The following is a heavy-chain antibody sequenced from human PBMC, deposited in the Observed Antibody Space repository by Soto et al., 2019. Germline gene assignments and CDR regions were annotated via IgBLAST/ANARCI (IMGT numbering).Heavy chain of an antibody. CDR2: ISGSGGST. Sequence: VCLRLSCAASGFTFSSYAMSWVRQAPGKGLEWVSAISGSGGSTYYADSVKGRFTISRDNSKNTLYLQMNSLRAEDTAVYYCALDIAVVPDYGMDVCGQRTTVTVPS. J-gene: IGHJ6*02. V-gene: IGHV3-23*01. CDR1: GFTFSSYA. CDR3: ALDIAVVPDYGMDV. D-gene: IGHD2-2*03.